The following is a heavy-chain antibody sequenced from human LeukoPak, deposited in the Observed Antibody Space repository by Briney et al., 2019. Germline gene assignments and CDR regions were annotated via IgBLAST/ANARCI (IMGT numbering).Heavy chain of an antibody. CDR2: IKQDGSEK. V-gene: IGHV3-7*01. Sequence: GGSLRLSCADSRFTFSGYSGRWVRQAPGKGLEWVANIKQDGSEKYYVDSVNGRFTISRDNAKNSLYLQMNSLRAEDTAVYYCARDRRIVRYWGQGTLVTVSS. CDR1: RFTFSGYS. J-gene: IGHJ4*02. D-gene: IGHD2-8*01. CDR3: ARDRRIVRY.